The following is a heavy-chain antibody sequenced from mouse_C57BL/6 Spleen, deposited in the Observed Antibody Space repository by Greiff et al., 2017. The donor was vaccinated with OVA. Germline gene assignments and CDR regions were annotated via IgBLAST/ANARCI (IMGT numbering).Heavy chain of an antibody. V-gene: IGHV1-18*01. CDR2: INPNNGGT. Sequence: EVKLQESGPELVKPGASVKIPCKASGYTFTDYNMDWVKQSHGKSLEWIGDINPNNGGTIYNQKFKGKATLTVDKSSSTAYMELRSLTSEDTAVYYCARRYSNYGGYFDVWGTGTTVTVSS. CDR1: GYTFTDYN. D-gene: IGHD2-5*01. J-gene: IGHJ1*03. CDR3: ARRYSNYGGYFDV.